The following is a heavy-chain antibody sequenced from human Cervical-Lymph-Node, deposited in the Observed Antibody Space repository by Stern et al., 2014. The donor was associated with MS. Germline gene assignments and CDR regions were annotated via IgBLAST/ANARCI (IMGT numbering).Heavy chain of an antibody. CDR1: GFSFDDYA. D-gene: IGHD3/OR15-3a*01. J-gene: IGHJ5*02. Sequence: EVQLVESGGGLVQPGRSLRLSCAAAGFSFDDYAMHWVRQAPGKGLEWVSGISWDSDSIAYADSVKGRFTISRDNAKNSLYLQMNSLRTEDTALYYCAKDAYNFAHFVFDLWGQGTLVTVSS. CDR3: AKDAYNFAHFVFDL. V-gene: IGHV3-9*01. CDR2: ISWDSDSI.